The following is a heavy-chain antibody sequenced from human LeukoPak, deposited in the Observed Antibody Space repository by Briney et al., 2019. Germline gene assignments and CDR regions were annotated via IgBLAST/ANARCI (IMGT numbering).Heavy chain of an antibody. V-gene: IGHV1-2*02. J-gene: IGHJ4*02. D-gene: IGHD5-24*01. CDR2: INPNSGGT. Sequence: GASVKVSCKASGYTFIAYYIHWARQAPGQGLEWMGWINPNSGGTNYAQKFQGRVTMTRDTSISTAYMELSRLRSDDAAVYYCASRGMATVQVFDYWGQGTLVTVSS. CDR1: GYTFIAYY. CDR3: ASRGMATVQVFDY.